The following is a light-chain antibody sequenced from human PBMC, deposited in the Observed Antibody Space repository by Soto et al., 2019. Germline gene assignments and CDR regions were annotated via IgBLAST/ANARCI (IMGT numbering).Light chain of an antibody. J-gene: IGKJ2*01. Sequence: DIQMTQSPSTLSASVGDRVTITCRASQSISTWLAWYQQKPGKAPKPLIYKPSSLRNGVPSRFSGSGSGTEFTLTVYSLQPDDFASYYCQQYNGYPHTFGQGTKLEIK. CDR3: QQYNGYPHT. V-gene: IGKV1-5*03. CDR1: QSISTW. CDR2: KPS.